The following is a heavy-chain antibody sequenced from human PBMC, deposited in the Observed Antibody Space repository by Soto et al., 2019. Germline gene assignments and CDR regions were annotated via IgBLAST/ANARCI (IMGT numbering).Heavy chain of an antibody. CDR3: ARDLSFGSMDFGT. CDR1: GYIFSNHG. CDR2: IWFDGSKS. Sequence: GGSLRLSCAASGYIFSNHGMHWVRQAPGKGLEWVADIWFDGSKSYYSDSVRGRFTISREDSENTLYLQMNNLRAEDTAEYHCARDLSFGSMDFGTWGQGTRVTVSS. V-gene: IGHV3-33*01. J-gene: IGHJ4*02. D-gene: IGHD3-3*01.